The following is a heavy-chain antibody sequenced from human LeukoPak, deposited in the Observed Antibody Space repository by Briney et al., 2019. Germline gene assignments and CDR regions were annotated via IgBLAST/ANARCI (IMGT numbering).Heavy chain of an antibody. CDR2: INHSGST. V-gene: IGHV4-34*01. CDR3: ARGRGYCSGGSCYYYFDY. J-gene: IGHJ4*02. Sequence: SETLSLTCAVYGGSFSGYYWSWTRQPPGKGLEWIGEINHSGSTNYNPSLKSRVTISVDTSKNQFSLKLSSVTAADTAVYYCARGRGYCSGGSCYYYFDYWGQGTLVTVSS. D-gene: IGHD2-15*01. CDR1: GGSFSGYY.